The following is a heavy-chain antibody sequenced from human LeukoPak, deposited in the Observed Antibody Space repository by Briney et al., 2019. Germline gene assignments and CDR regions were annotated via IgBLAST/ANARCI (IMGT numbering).Heavy chain of an antibody. CDR1: GGSFRGYY. J-gene: IGHJ2*01. V-gene: IGHV4-34*01. CDR3: ASTGAYWYFDL. D-gene: IGHD3-10*01. Sequence: SETLSLTCAFYGGSFRGYYWSWIRQPPGKGLEWIGESNHSGSTNYNPSLKSRVTISVDTSKNQFSLKLSSVTAAVTAVYYCASTGAYWYFDLWGRGTLVTVSS. CDR2: SNHSGST.